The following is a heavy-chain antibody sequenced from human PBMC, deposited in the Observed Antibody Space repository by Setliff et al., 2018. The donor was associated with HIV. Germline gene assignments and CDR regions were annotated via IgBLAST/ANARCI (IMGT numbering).Heavy chain of an antibody. CDR2: INPAGGST. CDR1: GYTFTRYY. CDR3: ARGIGRSWSLRP. J-gene: IGHJ5*02. Sequence: GASVKVSCKASGYTFTRYYMQWVRQAPGQGLEWMGIINPAGGSTTYAQKFQGRVTMTRDTSTSTVYMELSSLTSEDSAVYYCARGIGRSWSLRPWGQGSLVTVSS. D-gene: IGHD6-13*01. V-gene: IGHV1-46*01.